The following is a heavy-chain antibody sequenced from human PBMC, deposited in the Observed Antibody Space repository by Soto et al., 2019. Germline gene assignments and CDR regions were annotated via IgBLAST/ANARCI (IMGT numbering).Heavy chain of an antibody. V-gene: IGHV3-30-3*01. Sequence: HPGGSLRLSCTASGFTFSHYNMYWVRQPPGKGLEWVAAISYDGDSEYYADSVKGRFTISRDNSKTTLYLHMSSLRAEDTAVYYCARDYGDYAGTGYWGQGTLVTVSS. CDR2: ISYDGDSE. D-gene: IGHD4-17*01. CDR1: GFTFSHYN. J-gene: IGHJ4*02. CDR3: ARDYGDYAGTGY.